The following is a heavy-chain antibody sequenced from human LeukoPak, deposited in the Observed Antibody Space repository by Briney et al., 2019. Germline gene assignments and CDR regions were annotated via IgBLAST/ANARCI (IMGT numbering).Heavy chain of an antibody. V-gene: IGHV4-4*02. J-gene: IGHJ4*02. CDR1: GGSISSSSNW. CDR3: AKGFCSSASCHFFDY. D-gene: IGHD2-2*01. Sequence: KPSGTLSLTCAVSGGSISSSSNWWSWVRQPPGKGLEWIVEIYHSETANYSPSLKGRVTISMDESKNRFSLNLASVTAADAAMYYCAKGFCSSASCHFFDYWGQGILVTVSS. CDR2: IYHSETA.